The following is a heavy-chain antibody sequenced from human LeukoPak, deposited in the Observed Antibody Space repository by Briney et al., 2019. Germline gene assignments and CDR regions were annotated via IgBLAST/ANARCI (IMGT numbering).Heavy chain of an antibody. V-gene: IGHV1-46*01. CDR2: INPRGGST. J-gene: IGHJ4*02. Sequence: ASVKVSCKASGYTFTSYFMHWMRQAPGQGPEWMGIINPRGGSTEYSHKFQGRLTMTSDTSTSTVYMELNSLRSEDTAVYFCARVGVTAATADYWGQGTLVTVSS. CDR3: ARVGVTAATADY. D-gene: IGHD6-25*01. CDR1: GYTFTSYF.